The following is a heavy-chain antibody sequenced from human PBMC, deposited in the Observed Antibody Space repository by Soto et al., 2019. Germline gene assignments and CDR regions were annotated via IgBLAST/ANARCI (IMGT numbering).Heavy chain of an antibody. V-gene: IGHV4-38-2*01. Sequence: SETLSLTCAVSGHSISSGFYYWGCVRQPPGKGLEWIGSIYHTESTYYNPSLKSRVTMSVGTSKNQLYLTLSSITAPDTGVYFRESYGSSYSARFFDYWGKGTRGTVAS. CDR2: IYHTEST. CDR3: ESYGSSYSARFFDY. D-gene: IGHD1-26*01. CDR1: GHSISSGFYY. J-gene: IGHJ4*02.